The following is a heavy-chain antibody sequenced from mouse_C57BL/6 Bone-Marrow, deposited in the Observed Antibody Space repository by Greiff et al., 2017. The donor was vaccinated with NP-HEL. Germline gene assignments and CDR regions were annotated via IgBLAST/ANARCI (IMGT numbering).Heavy chain of an antibody. CDR3: ARRPMMVTTGAY. Sequence: EVQVVESGGDLVKPGGSLKLSCAASGFTFSSYGMSWVRQTPDKRLEWVATISSGGSYTYYPDSVKGRFTISRDNAKNTLYLQMSSLKSEDTAMYYCARRPMMVTTGAYWGQGTLVTVSA. V-gene: IGHV5-6*01. J-gene: IGHJ3*01. D-gene: IGHD2-3*01. CDR1: GFTFSSYG. CDR2: ISSGGSYT.